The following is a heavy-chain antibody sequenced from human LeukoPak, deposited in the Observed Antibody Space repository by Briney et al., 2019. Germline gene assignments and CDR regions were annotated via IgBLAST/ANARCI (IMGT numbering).Heavy chain of an antibody. V-gene: IGHV4-39*01. J-gene: IGHJ5*02. CDR1: GGSISSSSYY. CDR3: ARIRITIFGVVIIEREHWFDP. Sequence: SETLSLTCTVSGGSISSSSYYWGWIRQPPGKGLEWIGSIYYSGSTYYNPSLKSRVTISVDTSKNQFSLKLSPVTAADTAVYYCARIRITIFGVVIIEREHWFDPWGQGTLVTVSS. CDR2: IYYSGST. D-gene: IGHD3-3*01.